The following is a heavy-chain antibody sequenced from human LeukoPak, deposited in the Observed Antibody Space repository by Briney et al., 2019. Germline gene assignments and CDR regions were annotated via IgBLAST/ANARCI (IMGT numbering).Heavy chain of an antibody. D-gene: IGHD6-13*01. V-gene: IGHV4-59*01. CDR3: ARATWQQLIDY. J-gene: IGHJ4*02. CDR2: IYYSGST. Sequence: PSETLSLTCTVSGGSITSYYWSWIRQPPGKGLEWIGYIYYSGSTNYNPSLKSRVTISVDTSKNQFSLKLSSVTAADTAVYYCARATWQQLIDYWGQGTLVTVSS. CDR1: GGSITSYY.